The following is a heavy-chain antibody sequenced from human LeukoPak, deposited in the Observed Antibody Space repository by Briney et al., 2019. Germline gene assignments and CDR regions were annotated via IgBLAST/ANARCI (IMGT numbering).Heavy chain of an antibody. CDR3: ARDEDFWSGFDI. CDR2: INPKTGDT. CDR1: GYTFTDYY. Sequence: ASVKVSCKASGYTFTDYYLHWVRQAPGQGLKWMGWINPKTGDTKYAQKFQGRVTMTRDTPITTAYIDLSRLRSDDTAMYYCARDEDFWSGFDIWGQGTMVTVSS. D-gene: IGHD3-3*01. V-gene: IGHV1-2*02. J-gene: IGHJ3*02.